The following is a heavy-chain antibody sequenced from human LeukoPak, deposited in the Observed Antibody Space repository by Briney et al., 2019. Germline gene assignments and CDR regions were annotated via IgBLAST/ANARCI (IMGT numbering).Heavy chain of an antibody. CDR3: ASWGSGYEEDPFDP. CDR2: ISYDGSNK. V-gene: IGHV3-30*01. J-gene: IGHJ5*02. CDR1: GFTFSSYA. Sequence: GRSLRLSCAASGFTFSSYAMHWVRQAPGKGLEWVAVISYDGSNKYYADSVKGRFTISRDNSKNTLYLQMNSLRAEDTAVYYCASWGSGYEEDPFDPWGQGTLVTVSS. D-gene: IGHD5-12*01.